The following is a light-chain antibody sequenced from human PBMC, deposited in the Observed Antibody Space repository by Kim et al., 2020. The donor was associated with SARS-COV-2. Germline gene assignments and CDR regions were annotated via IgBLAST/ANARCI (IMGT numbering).Light chain of an antibody. CDR3: QSYDNSPSGWV. V-gene: IGLV1-40*01. CDR1: NSNIGAGYD. J-gene: IGLJ3*02. Sequence: QSVLTQPPSVSGAPGQRVTLSCTGSNSNIGAGYDVHWYHQLPGTAPKLLIYGNTNRPSGVPDRFSGSKSGTSASLAITGLQAEDEANYYCQSYDNSPSGWVFGGGTQLTVL. CDR2: GNT.